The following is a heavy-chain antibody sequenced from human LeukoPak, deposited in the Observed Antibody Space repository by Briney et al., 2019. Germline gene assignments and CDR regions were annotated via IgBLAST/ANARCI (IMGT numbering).Heavy chain of an antibody. J-gene: IGHJ5*02. CDR1: GGTFSSYA. CDR2: IIPIFGTA. V-gene: IGHV1-69*13. D-gene: IGHD3-10*01. CDR3: ASGGLHGENWFDP. Sequence: SVKVSCKASGGTFSSYAISWVRQAPGEALEWKGGIIPIFGTANYAQKFQGRVTITADESTSTAYMELSSLRSEDTAVYYCASGGLHGENWFDPWGQGTLVTVSS.